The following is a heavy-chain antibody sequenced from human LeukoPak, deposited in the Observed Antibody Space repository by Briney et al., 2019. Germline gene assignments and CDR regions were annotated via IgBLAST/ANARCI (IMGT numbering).Heavy chain of an antibody. V-gene: IGHV3-11*01. Sequence: PGGSLRLSCAASGFTFSDYYMSWIRQAPGKGLEWVSYISSSGSTLYYADSVKGRFTFSRDTSKNTLYLQMNSLRAEDTAVYYCAKSNAAQRGYTYGYADFDYWGQGTLVTVSS. CDR3: AKSNAAQRGYTYGYADFDY. J-gene: IGHJ4*02. D-gene: IGHD5-18*01. CDR2: ISSSGSTL. CDR1: GFTFSDYY.